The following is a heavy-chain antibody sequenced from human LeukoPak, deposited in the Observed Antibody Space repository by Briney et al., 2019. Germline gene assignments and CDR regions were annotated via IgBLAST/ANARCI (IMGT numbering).Heavy chain of an antibody. Sequence: GGSLRLSCAASGFTFSDYHMSWIRQAPGKGLEWVSYISSSGSTIYYADSVKGRFTISRDNAKNSLYLQMNSLRAEDTAVYYCARDGVVVAARFDAFDIWGQGTMVTVSS. CDR2: ISSSGSTI. CDR3: ARDGVVVAARFDAFDI. J-gene: IGHJ3*02. CDR1: GFTFSDYH. D-gene: IGHD2-15*01. V-gene: IGHV3-11*01.